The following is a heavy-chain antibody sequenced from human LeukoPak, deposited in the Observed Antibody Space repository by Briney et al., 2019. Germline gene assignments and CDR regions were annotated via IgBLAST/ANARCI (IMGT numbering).Heavy chain of an antibody. D-gene: IGHD3-22*01. CDR3: AKDLHSSGHLYFDY. J-gene: IGHJ4*02. Sequence: GGSLRLSCAASGFTFSSYGMHWVRQARGRGLEWVAVISYDGSNKYYADSVKGRFTISRDNSKNTLYLQMNSLRAEDTAVYYCAKDLHSSGHLYFDYWGQGTLVTVSS. V-gene: IGHV3-30*18. CDR1: GFTFSSYG. CDR2: ISYDGSNK.